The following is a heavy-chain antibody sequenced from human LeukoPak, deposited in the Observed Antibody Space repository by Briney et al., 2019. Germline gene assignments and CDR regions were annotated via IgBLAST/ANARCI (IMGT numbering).Heavy chain of an antibody. CDR3: ARSGGAVTGTFDY. D-gene: IGHD4-17*01. J-gene: IGHJ4*02. CDR2: IYYSGST. V-gene: IGHV4-39*07. Sequence: SETLSLTCTVSGGSISSSSYYWGWIRQPPGKGLEWIGSIYYSGSTYYNPSLKSRVTISVDTSKNQFSLKLSSVTAADTAVYYCARSGGAVTGTFDYWGQGTLVTVSS. CDR1: GGSISSSSYY.